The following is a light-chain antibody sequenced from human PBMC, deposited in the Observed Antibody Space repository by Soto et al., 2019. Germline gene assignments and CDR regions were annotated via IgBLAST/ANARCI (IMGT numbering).Light chain of an antibody. J-gene: IGLJ1*01. CDR3: SSYTSSSTPYYV. CDR2: EVS. Sequence: QSALTQPASMSGSPGQSITISCTGTSSDVGGYNYVSWYQQHPGKAPKLMIYEVSNRPSGVSNRFSGSKSGNTASLTISGLQAEDEADYYCSSYTSSSTPYYVFGTGTKVTVL. CDR1: SSDVGGYNY. V-gene: IGLV2-14*01.